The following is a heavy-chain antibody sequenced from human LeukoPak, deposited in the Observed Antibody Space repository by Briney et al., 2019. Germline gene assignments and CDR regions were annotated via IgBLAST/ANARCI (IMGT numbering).Heavy chain of an antibody. CDR1: GYTFTGYY. Sequence: ASVKVSCKASGYTFTGYYIHWVQQAPGQGLEWMGWINPNSGGTNYAQKFQGRVTMTRDTSISTAYMELSRLRSDDTAVYYCARGVRYSYGLIMSYWGQGTLVTVSS. J-gene: IGHJ4*02. D-gene: IGHD5-18*01. CDR2: INPNSGGT. CDR3: ARGVRYSYGLIMSY. V-gene: IGHV1-2*02.